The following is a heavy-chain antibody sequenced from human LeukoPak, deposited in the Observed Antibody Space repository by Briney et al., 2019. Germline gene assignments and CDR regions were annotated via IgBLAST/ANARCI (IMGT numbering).Heavy chain of an antibody. CDR2: MNPNSGNT. V-gene: IGHV1-8*01. CDR3: ASLSGGVDY. J-gene: IGHJ4*02. Sequence: ASVKVSCKASGYTFTSYDINWVRQATGQGLEWMGWMNPNSGNTGYAQKFQGRVTMTTDTSTSTAYMELRSLRSDDTAVYYCASLSGGVDYWGQGTLVTVSS. CDR1: GYTFTSYD. D-gene: IGHD4-23*01.